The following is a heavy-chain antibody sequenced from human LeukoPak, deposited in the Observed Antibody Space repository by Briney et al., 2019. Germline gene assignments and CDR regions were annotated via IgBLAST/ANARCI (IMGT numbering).Heavy chain of an antibody. D-gene: IGHD6-19*01. CDR2: IYSGGST. J-gene: IGHJ3*02. CDR1: GFTVSSNYMTVSSSY. V-gene: IGHV3-53*01. Sequence: GGSLRLSCAASGFTVSSNYMTVSSSYMTWVRQAPGKGLEWVSDIYSGGSTYYADSVKGRFTISRDNSKNTLYLQMNSLRAEVTAVYYCARNSGWYLNAFDIWGQGTMVTVSS. CDR3: ARNSGWYLNAFDI.